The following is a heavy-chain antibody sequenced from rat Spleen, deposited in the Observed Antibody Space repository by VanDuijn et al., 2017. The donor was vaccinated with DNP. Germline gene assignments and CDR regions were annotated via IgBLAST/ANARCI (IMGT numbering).Heavy chain of an antibody. Sequence: EVQLVESGGGLVQPGGSLKLSCVASGFTFSNYYMAWVRQAPRKGLEWVAAISPRGSRTYYPDSMKGRFTISRDDAKSSLYLQMNSLKSEDTATYYCARGSTSIYWYFDFWGPGTMVTVSS. CDR1: GFTFSNYY. CDR3: ARGSTSIYWYFDF. D-gene: IGHD3-1*01. J-gene: IGHJ1*01. V-gene: IGHV5-25*01. CDR2: ISPRGSRT.